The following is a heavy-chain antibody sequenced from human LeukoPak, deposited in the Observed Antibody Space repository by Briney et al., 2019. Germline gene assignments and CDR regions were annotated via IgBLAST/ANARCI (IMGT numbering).Heavy chain of an antibody. Sequence: SETLSLTCTVSGVSISSSSYYWGWIRQPPGKGLEWIGSIYYSGSTYYKPSLKSRVTISVDTSKNQFSLKLSSVTAADTAVYYCARFYSSGWDYWGQGTLVTVSS. CDR1: GVSISSSSYY. D-gene: IGHD6-19*01. CDR2: IYYSGST. V-gene: IGHV4-39*07. CDR3: ARFYSSGWDY. J-gene: IGHJ4*02.